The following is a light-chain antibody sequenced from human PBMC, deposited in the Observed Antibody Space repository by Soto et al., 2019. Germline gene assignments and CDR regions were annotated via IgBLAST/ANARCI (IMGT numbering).Light chain of an antibody. V-gene: IGKV1-39*01. CDR1: QSISSY. CDR2: AAS. Sequence: VQMNQSPSSLSATVGDRVTITCRASQSISSYLNWYQQKPGKAPKLLIYAASSLQSGVPSRFSGSRSGPDFTLTISSLQPEDFATYYCQQSYSSPPTFGQGTNVDI. CDR3: QQSYSSPPT. J-gene: IGKJ1*01.